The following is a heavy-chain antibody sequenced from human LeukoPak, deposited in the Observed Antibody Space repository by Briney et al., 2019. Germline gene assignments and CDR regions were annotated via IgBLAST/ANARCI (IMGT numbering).Heavy chain of an antibody. CDR3: ARDSSYDILTGYLDY. CDR2: INPDGTTT. CDR1: GFTFSTYW. V-gene: IGHV3-74*01. D-gene: IGHD3-9*01. J-gene: IGHJ4*02. Sequence: GGSLRLSCAASGFTFSTYWMHWVRQAPGKGLVWVSRINPDGTTTSYADSVKGRFTISRDNAKDTVYLQMNSLRAEDTAVYYCARDSSYDILTGYLDYWGQGTLVTVSS.